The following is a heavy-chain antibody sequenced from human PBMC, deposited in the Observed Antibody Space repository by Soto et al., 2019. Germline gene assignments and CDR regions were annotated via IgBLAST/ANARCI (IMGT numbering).Heavy chain of an antibody. V-gene: IGHV3-11*05. CDR1: GFTFSDYY. Sequence: QVQLVESGGGLVKPGGSLRLSCAASGFTFSDYYMAWIRQAPGKGLEWVSYISTTRSTNSADSVKGRFTVSRDNAKNSLYVQMNSLRAEDAAVYYGARGNGGTFDYWGQGTLVTVSS. J-gene: IGHJ4*02. CDR2: ISTTRST. D-gene: IGHD2-8*01. CDR3: ARGNGGTFDY.